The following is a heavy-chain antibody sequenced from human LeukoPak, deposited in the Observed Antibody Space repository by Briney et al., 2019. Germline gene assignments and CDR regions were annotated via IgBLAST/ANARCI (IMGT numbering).Heavy chain of an antibody. CDR3: ARDRYYYDSSGYYRFDY. V-gene: IGHV4-61*02. Sequence: SQTLSLTCTVSGGSISSGSYYWSWIRQPAGKGLEWIGRIYTSGSTNYNPSLKSRVTMSVDTPKNQFSLKLSSVTAADTAVYYCARDRYYYDSSGYYRFDYWGQGTLVTVSS. D-gene: IGHD3-22*01. CDR2: IYTSGST. J-gene: IGHJ4*02. CDR1: GGSISSGSYY.